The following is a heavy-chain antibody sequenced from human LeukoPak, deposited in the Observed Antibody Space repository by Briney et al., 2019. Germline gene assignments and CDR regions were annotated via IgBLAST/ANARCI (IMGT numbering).Heavy chain of an antibody. V-gene: IGHV3-20*04. J-gene: IGHJ4*02. Sequence: GGSLRLSCAASGSAFDDHGMSWVRQAPGKGLEWVSGIDWNGGDTGYADSVKGRFTISRDNAKNSLYLQMNSLRGEDTALYYCARGGNYDILTGYDYWGQGTLVTVSS. CDR3: ARGGNYDILTGYDY. CDR2: IDWNGGDT. CDR1: GSAFDDHG. D-gene: IGHD3-9*01.